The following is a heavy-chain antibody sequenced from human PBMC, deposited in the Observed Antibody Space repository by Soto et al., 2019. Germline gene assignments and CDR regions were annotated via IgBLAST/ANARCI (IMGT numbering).Heavy chain of an antibody. Sequence: ASVKVSCKASGYTFTRYGISWVRQAPGQGLEWMGWSSAYNGNTNYAQKLQGRVTMTTDTSTSTAYMELRSLRSDDTAVYYCAKNLGYGDYVHWYFDLWGRGTLVTVSS. J-gene: IGHJ2*01. V-gene: IGHV1-18*01. D-gene: IGHD4-17*01. CDR3: AKNLGYGDYVHWYFDL. CDR1: GYTFTRYG. CDR2: SSAYNGNT.